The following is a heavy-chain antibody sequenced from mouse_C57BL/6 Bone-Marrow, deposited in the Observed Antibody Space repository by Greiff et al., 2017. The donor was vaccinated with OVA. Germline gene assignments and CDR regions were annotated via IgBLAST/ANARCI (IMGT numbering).Heavy chain of an antibody. CDR2: INPSNGGT. V-gene: IGHV1-53*01. D-gene: IGHD1-1*01. CDR3: ARYYGSSSNWYFDV. Sequence: QVQLQQPGTELVKPGASVKLSCKASGYTFPSYWMHWVKQRPGQGLEWIGNINPSNGGTNYNEKFKSKATLTLDKSSITAYMQLSSLTSEDSAVYDCARYYGSSSNWYFDVWGTGTTVTVSS. CDR1: GYTFPSYW. J-gene: IGHJ1*03.